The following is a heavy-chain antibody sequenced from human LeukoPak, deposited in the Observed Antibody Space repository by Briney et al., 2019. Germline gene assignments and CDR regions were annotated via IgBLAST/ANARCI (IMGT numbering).Heavy chain of an antibody. CDR2: ISTYDGNT. CDR1: GYTFTGYY. CDR3: ARGTTIYDGMDV. Sequence: AASVKVSFKASGYTFTGYYMHWVRQAPGQGREWMGWISTYDGNTQYAQNLQGRVTMTTDTSTSTAYMELRSLRSDDTAVYYCARGTTIYDGMDVWGQGTTVTVSS. D-gene: IGHD4-17*01. J-gene: IGHJ6*02. V-gene: IGHV1-18*04.